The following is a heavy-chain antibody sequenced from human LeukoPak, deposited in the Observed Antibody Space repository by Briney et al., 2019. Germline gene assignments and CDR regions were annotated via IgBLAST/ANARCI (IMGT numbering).Heavy chain of an antibody. Sequence: SETLSLTCAVYGGSFSGYYWSWIRQPPGKGLEWIGEINHSGGTNYNPSLKSRVTISVDTSKNQFSLKLSSVTAADTAVYYCAGGATYYYDSSGYYSRRARAFDIWGQGTMVTVSS. V-gene: IGHV4-34*01. J-gene: IGHJ3*02. CDR1: GGSFSGYY. CDR3: AGGATYYYDSSGYYSRRARAFDI. D-gene: IGHD3-22*01. CDR2: INHSGGT.